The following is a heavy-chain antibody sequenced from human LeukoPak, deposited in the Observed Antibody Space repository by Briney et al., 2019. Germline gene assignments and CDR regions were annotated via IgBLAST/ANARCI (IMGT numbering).Heavy chain of an antibody. Sequence: SETLSLTCTVSGGSVGSGTYYWSWIRQPPGKGPEWIGYIYSSGSTNYNPSLKSRVTMSVDTSKNQFSLKLSSVTAADTAVYYCARDLVWSGYPDYWGQGTLVTVSS. CDR1: GGSVGSGTYY. V-gene: IGHV4-61*01. D-gene: IGHD3-3*01. CDR3: ARDLVWSGYPDY. CDR2: IYSSGST. J-gene: IGHJ4*02.